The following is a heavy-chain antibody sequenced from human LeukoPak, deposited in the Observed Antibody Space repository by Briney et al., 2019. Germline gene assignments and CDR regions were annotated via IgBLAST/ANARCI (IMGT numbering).Heavy chain of an antibody. CDR3: ARDRSSGSGKYYFDY. J-gene: IGHJ4*02. V-gene: IGHV4-59*01. D-gene: IGHD6-13*01. Sequence: PSETLSLACTVSGGSISSYYWSWIRQPPGKGLEWIGYIYYSGSTYYNPSLKSRVTISVDTSKNQFSLKLSSMTTADTAVYYCARDRSSGSGKYYFDYWGQGTLVTVSS. CDR1: GGSISSYY. CDR2: IYYSGST.